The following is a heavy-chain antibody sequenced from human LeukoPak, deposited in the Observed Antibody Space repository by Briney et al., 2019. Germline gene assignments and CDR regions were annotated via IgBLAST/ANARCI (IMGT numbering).Heavy chain of an antibody. CDR2: ISGSGRTT. J-gene: IGHJ6*03. Sequence: GGFLRLSCAASGFTFSSYAMTWVRQAPGKGLEWVSTISGSGRTTYYADSVKGRFTISRDNSKNTLYLQMNSLRAEDTAVYYCAKGDNNWNYRSGTYYYYMDVWGKGTTVTVSS. CDR3: AKGDNNWNYRSGTYYYYMDV. CDR1: GFTFSSYA. V-gene: IGHV3-23*01. D-gene: IGHD1-7*01.